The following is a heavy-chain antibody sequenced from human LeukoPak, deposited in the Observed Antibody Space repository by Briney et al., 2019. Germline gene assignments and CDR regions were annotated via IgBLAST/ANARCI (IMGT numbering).Heavy chain of an antibody. D-gene: IGHD3-3*01. CDR3: TTDSLSHYDFWSGYFLVDY. Sequence: MPGGSLRLSCAASGFTFSSYAMSWVRQAPGKGLEWVGRIKSKTDGGTTDYAAPVKGRFTISRDDSKNTLYLQMNSLKTEDTAVYYCTTDSLSHYDFWSGYFLVDYWGQGTLVTVSS. V-gene: IGHV3-15*01. CDR2: IKSKTDGGTT. J-gene: IGHJ4*02. CDR1: GFTFSSYA.